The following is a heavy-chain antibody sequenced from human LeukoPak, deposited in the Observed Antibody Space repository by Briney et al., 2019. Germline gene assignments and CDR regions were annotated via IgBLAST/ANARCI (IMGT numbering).Heavy chain of an antibody. D-gene: IGHD1-20*01. Sequence: SETLSLTCTVSGGSISSNNYYWGWIRQPPEKGLEWIGSIYYSGSTYYNPSLKSRVTISVDTSKNQFSLKVSSVTAADTAVYYCARQGYNWNPLEAFDIWGQGTMVTVSS. CDR3: ARQGYNWNPLEAFDI. CDR2: IYYSGST. J-gene: IGHJ3*02. CDR1: GGSISSNNYY. V-gene: IGHV4-39*01.